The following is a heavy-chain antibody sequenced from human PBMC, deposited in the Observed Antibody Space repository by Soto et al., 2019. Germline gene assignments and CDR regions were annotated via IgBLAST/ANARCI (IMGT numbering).Heavy chain of an antibody. CDR1: GFTFSSYG. CDR2: ISYDGSNK. J-gene: IGHJ6*02. V-gene: IGHV3-30*18. Sequence: PGGSLRLSCAASGFTFSSYGMHWVRQAPGKGLEWVAVISYDGSNKYYADSVKGRFTISRDNSKNTLYLQMNSLRAEDTAVYYCAKGLRDYYYGMDVWGQGTTVTVSS. CDR3: AKGLRDYYYGMDV.